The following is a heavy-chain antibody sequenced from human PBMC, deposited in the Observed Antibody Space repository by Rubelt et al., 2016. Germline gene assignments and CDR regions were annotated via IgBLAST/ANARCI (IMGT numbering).Heavy chain of an antibody. CDR2: IWYDGSNN. Sequence: ESGGGVVQPGRSLRLSCTASGFTFRNYGMHWVRQAPGKGLEWVAVIWYDGSNNRVADSVKGRFTISRENAKNQLYLQMNSLRAADTVVYYCATYFGSDPCYGWNCYGTDVWGQGTTVTVSS. CDR1: GFTFRNYG. CDR3: ATYFGSDPCYGWNCYGTDV. V-gene: IGHV3-33*03. D-gene: IGHD2-21*02. J-gene: IGHJ6*02.